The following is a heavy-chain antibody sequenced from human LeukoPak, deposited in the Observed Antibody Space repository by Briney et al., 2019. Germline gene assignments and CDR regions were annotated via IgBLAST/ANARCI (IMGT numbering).Heavy chain of an antibody. V-gene: IGHV1-2*02. Sequence: ASVKVSCKASGYTFTGSYMHWVRQAPGQGLEWMGWINPNSGATNYAQKFQGRVTLTRDTSIGTAYMELSGLRSDDTAVYYCARITDQRVSMIVIAYWDRGTLATVSS. J-gene: IGHJ1*01. CDR3: ARITDQRVSMIVIAY. CDR2: INPNSGAT. D-gene: IGHD2-21*01. CDR1: GYTFTGSY.